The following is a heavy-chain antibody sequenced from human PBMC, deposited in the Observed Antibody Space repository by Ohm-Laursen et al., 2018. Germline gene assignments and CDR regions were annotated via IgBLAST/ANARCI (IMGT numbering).Heavy chain of an antibody. CDR1: GYTFTGYY. CDR2: INPNSGGT. J-gene: IGHJ3*02. Sequence: ASVKVSCKASGYTFTGYYMHWVRQAPGQGLEWMGWINPNSGGTNYAQKFQGRVTMTTDTSTSTAYMELRSLRSDDTAVYYCARDREYSSGLDAFDIWGQGTMVTVSS. CDR3: ARDREYSSGLDAFDI. D-gene: IGHD6-19*01. V-gene: IGHV1-2*02.